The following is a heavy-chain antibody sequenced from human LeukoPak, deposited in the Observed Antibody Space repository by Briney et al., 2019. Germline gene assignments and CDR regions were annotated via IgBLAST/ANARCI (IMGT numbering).Heavy chain of an antibody. CDR2: ISWNSGSI. CDR3: AKPIAARVYYYYYMDV. CDR1: GFTFDDYA. Sequence: PGGSLRLSCAASGFTFDDYAMHWVRQGPGKGLEWVSGISWNSGSIGYADSVKGRFTISRDNAKNSLYLQMNSLRAEDTALYYCAKPIAARVYYYYYMDVWGKGTPVTVSS. D-gene: IGHD6-6*01. J-gene: IGHJ6*03. V-gene: IGHV3-9*01.